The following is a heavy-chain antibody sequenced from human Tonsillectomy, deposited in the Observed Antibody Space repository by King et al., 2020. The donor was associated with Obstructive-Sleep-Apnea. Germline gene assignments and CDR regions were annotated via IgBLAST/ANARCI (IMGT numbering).Heavy chain of an antibody. CDR2: ISGSGGTT. Sequence: VQLVESGGGLGQPGGSLRLSCAASGFTLSSYAMSWVRQAPGKGLEWVSTISGSGGTTSYAESVKGRFTISRDNSKNTLFLQMNSLRAEDTAVYYCARYCSRTSCWGEYFQNWGQGTRVTVSS. CDR3: ARYCSRTSCWGEYFQN. V-gene: IGHV3-23*04. J-gene: IGHJ1*01. D-gene: IGHD2-2*01. CDR1: GFTLSSYA.